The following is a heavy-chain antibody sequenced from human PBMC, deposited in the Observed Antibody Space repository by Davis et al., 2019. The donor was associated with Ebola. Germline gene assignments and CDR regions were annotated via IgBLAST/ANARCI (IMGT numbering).Heavy chain of an antibody. CDR1: GFTFGDYA. Sequence: GSLKISCTASGFTFGDYAMSWFRQAPGKGLEWVGFIRSKAYGGTTEYAASVKGRFTISRDDSKNTAYLQMNSLKTEDTAVYYCTTTTVTVDYWGQGTLVTVSS. J-gene: IGHJ4*02. CDR3: TTTTVTVDY. CDR2: IRSKAYGGTT. D-gene: IGHD4-17*01. V-gene: IGHV3-49*03.